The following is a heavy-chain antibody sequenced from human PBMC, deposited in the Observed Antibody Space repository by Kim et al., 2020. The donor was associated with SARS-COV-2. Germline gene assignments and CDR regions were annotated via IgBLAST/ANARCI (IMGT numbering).Heavy chain of an antibody. J-gene: IGHJ4*02. V-gene: IGHV3-11*01. D-gene: IGHD2-21*01. Sequence: YAESVKGRFTIARDNGKSSLYLQMNGLRTEDTAVYYCAKEIVAPGLFFDYWGQGTLVTVSS. CDR3: AKEIVAPGLFFDY.